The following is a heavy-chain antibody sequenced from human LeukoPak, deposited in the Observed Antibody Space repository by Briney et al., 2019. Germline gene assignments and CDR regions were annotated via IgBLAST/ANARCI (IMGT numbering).Heavy chain of an antibody. D-gene: IGHD1-1*01. Sequence: PSETLSLTCTVSGGSISSYYWSWIRQPPGKGLEWIGYIYYSGSTYYNPSLKSRVTISVDTSKNQFSLKLSSVTAADTAVYCCASGYKNIPFDIWGQGTMVTVSS. CDR2: IYYSGST. CDR3: ASGYKNIPFDI. CDR1: GGSISSYY. V-gene: IGHV4-59*06. J-gene: IGHJ3*02.